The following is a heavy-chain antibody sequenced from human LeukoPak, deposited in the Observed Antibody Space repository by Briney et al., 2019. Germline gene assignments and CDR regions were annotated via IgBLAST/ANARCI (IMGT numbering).Heavy chain of an antibody. CDR2: INHSGST. V-gene: IGHV4-34*01. J-gene: IGHJ5*02. D-gene: IGHD2-2*02. CDR1: GGSFSGYY. CDR3: ARGAYCSSTSCYIGLNWFDP. Sequence: SETLSLTCAVYGGSFSGYYWSWIRQPPGKGLEWIGEINHSGSTNYNPSLKSRVTISVDTSKSQFSLKLSSVTAADTAVYYCARGAYCSSTSCYIGLNWFDPWGQGTLVTVSS.